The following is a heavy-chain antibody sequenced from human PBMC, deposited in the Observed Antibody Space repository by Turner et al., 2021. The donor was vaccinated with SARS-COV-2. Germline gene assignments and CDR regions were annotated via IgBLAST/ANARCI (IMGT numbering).Heavy chain of an antibody. V-gene: IGHV4-39*01. CDR3: ARRSSRLGNWYFDL. CDR2: MYYSGST. D-gene: IGHD2-15*01. J-gene: IGHJ2*01. CDR1: GGSISSSSYY. Sequence: QLQLQESGPGLVKPSETLSLPCTVSGGSISSSSYYWGWIRQPPGKGLEWIGSMYYSGSTYYNPSLKRRVTISVDTSKNQFSRKLSSVTAADTAVYYCARRSSRLGNWYFDLWGRGTLVTVSS.